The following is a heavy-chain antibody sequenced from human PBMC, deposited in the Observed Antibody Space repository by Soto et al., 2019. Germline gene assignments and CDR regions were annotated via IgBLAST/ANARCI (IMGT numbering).Heavy chain of an antibody. Sequence: ASLKVSCKASGYTFSSYFITWVRQAPGQGLEWMGWVSAYNGNANYAQTLYGRVTMTTDTSTSTAYLELRSLRSDDTAVYYCARQNYYSGMDVWGQGTTVTVSS. CDR1: GYTFSSYF. CDR2: VSAYNGNA. CDR3: ARQNYYSGMDV. J-gene: IGHJ6*02. V-gene: IGHV1-18*01.